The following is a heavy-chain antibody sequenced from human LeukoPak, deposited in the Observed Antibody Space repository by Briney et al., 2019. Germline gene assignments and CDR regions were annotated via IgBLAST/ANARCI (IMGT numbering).Heavy chain of an antibody. CDR3: ARVVAYYDSSGYSSALYYFDY. CDR2: INHSGST. V-gene: IGHV4-34*01. CDR1: GGSISSYY. Sequence: SETLSLTCTVSGGSISSYYWSWIRQPPGKGLEWIGEINHSGSTNYNPSLKSRVTISVDTSKNQFSLKLSSVTAADTAVYYCARVVAYYDSSGYSSALYYFDYWGQGTLVTVSS. D-gene: IGHD3-22*01. J-gene: IGHJ4*02.